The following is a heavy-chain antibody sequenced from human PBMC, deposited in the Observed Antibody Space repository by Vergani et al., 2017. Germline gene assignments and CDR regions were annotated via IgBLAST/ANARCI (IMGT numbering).Heavy chain of an antibody. D-gene: IGHD3-3*01. Sequence: QVQLQQWGAGLLKPSETLSLTCAVYGGSFSGYYWSWIRQLPGKGLEWIGELNDSGSTNYNPSLKSRVTISVDTSKNQFSLKLSSVPDTHTAVYYCTREGAPVLRFLEWSKKWWFDPWGQGTLVTVSS. CDR2: LNDSGST. CDR3: TREGAPVLRFLEWSKKWWFDP. J-gene: IGHJ5*02. CDR1: GGSFSGYY. V-gene: IGHV4-34*01.